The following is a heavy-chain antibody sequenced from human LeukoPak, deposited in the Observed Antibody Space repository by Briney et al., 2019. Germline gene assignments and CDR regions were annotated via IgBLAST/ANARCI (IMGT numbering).Heavy chain of an antibody. CDR3: ARHVEDIVLMVPRLANYYYYYYMDV. J-gene: IGHJ6*03. V-gene: IGHV5-51*01. D-gene: IGHD2-8*01. CDR2: IYPGDSDT. CDR1: GYSFTSYW. Sequence: PGESLKISCKGSGYSFTSYWIGWVRQMPGKGLEWMGIIYPGDSDTRYSPSFQGQVTISADKSISTAYLQWSSLKASDTAMYYCARHVEDIVLMVPRLANYYYYYYMDVWGKGTTVTVSS.